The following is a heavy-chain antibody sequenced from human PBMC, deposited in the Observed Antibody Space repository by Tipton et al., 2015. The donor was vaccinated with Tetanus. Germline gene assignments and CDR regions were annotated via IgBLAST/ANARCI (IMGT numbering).Heavy chain of an antibody. Sequence: TLSLTCTVSGGSISSYYWSWIRQPPGKGLEWIGYIYYSGSTNYNPSLKSRVTISVDTSKNQFSLKLSSVTAAGTAVYYCARGRYCSGGSCYPDGYYFDYWGQGTLVTVSS. V-gene: IGHV4-59*01. CDR1: GGSISSYY. CDR3: ARGRYCSGGSCYPDGYYFDY. D-gene: IGHD2-15*01. J-gene: IGHJ4*02. CDR2: IYYSGST.